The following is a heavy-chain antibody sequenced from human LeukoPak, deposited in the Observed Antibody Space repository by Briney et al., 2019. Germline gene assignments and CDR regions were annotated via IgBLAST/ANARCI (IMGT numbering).Heavy chain of an antibody. J-gene: IGHJ6*02. CDR1: GFTFDHYA. D-gene: IGHD2-21*02. CDR3: AKVYCGGYCYSSGMDV. V-gene: IGHV3-43*02. Sequence: HPGGSLRLSCAASGFTFDHYAMHWVRQAPGKGLEWVSLFGGDGTTTYYADSVRGRFTISRDNSKNSLYLQMNSLTTEDTALYYCAKVYCGGYCYSSGMDVWGQGTTVTVSS. CDR2: FGGDGTTT.